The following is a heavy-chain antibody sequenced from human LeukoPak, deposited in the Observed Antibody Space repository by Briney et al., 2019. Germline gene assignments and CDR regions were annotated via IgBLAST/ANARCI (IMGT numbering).Heavy chain of an antibody. Sequence: SETLSLTCSVPGGSISSSSYHWDWIRQPPGKGLEWIGNIYYSGSTFYNPSLKSRVTISIDSSKSQFSLRLRSVTAADTAFYYCARASILVSSGYPLDYWAQGTLVTVSS. CDR3: ARASILVSSGYPLDY. CDR2: IYYSGST. J-gene: IGHJ4*02. V-gene: IGHV4-39*07. D-gene: IGHD3-22*01. CDR1: GGSISSSSYH.